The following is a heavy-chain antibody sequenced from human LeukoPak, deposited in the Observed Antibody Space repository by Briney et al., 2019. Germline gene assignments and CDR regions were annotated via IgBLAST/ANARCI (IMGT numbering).Heavy chain of an antibody. CDR2: IYWNDDK. CDR3: AHSSTARLGYCSSTSCVNWFDP. J-gene: IGHJ5*02. D-gene: IGHD2-2*01. CDR1: GGSFGRYYW. V-gene: IGHV2-5*01. Sequence: TLSLTCTVSGGSFGRYYWSWSRQPPGKGLEWIALIYWNDDKRYSPALKSRLTITKDTSKNQVVLTMTNMDPVDTATYYCAHSSTARLGYCSSTSCVNWFDPWGQGTLVTVSS.